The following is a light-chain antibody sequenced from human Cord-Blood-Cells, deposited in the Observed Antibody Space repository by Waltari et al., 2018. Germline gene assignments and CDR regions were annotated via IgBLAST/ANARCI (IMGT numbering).Light chain of an antibody. Sequence: QSVLTQPPSVSEAPRQRVTTSCSGSSSNIGNNAVNWYQQLPGKAPKLLIYLAGRLPSGVSDRFSGSKSGTSASLAISGLQSEDEADYYCAACDDSLNGYVFGTGTKVTVL. V-gene: IGLV1-36*01. CDR1: SSNIGNNA. CDR2: LAG. CDR3: AACDDSLNGYV. J-gene: IGLJ1*01.